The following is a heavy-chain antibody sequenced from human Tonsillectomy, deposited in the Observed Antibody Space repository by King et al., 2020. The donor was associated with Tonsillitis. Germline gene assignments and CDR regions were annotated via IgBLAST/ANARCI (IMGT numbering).Heavy chain of an antibody. CDR1: GFTFSSYA. Sequence: VQLVESGGGLVQPGRSLRLSCTASGFTFSSYAMSWVRQAPGKGLEWVSVISGSGGSTYYTDSVKGRFTISRDNSKNTLYLQMNSLRGEDTAVYYCAKPRSYCNSTSCSTGGMDVWGQGTTVTVSS. CDR3: AKPRSYCNSTSCSTGGMDV. V-gene: IGHV3-23*04. CDR2: ISGSGGST. J-gene: IGHJ6*02. D-gene: IGHD2-2*01.